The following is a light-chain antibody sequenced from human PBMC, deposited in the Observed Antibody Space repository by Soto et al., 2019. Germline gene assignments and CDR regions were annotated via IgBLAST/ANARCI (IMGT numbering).Light chain of an antibody. CDR2: DAS. CDR1: QGSSSA. CDR3: QQLEA. V-gene: IGKV1-13*02. J-gene: IGKJ3*01. Sequence: AIQLTQSPSSLSASVGDRVTITCRASQGSSSALDWYQQKPGKAPKLLIYDASSLESGVPSRCSGSGSGTDFTLTLSSPQPEDFATYSGQQLEAVGPGSKVYI.